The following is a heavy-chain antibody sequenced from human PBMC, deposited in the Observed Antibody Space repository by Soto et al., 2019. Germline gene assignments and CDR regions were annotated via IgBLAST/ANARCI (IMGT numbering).Heavy chain of an antibody. CDR2: IYYSGST. J-gene: IGHJ6*02. CDR1: GGSISSSSYY. V-gene: IGHV4-39*01. CDR3: ARQSYEAAVNYYYGIDV. Sequence: SETLSLTCTVSGGSISSSSYYWGWIRQPPGKGLEWIGSIYYSGSTYYNPSLKSRVTISVDTSKNQFSLKLSSVTAADTAVYYCARQSYEAAVNYYYGIDVWGQGTTVTVSS. D-gene: IGHD1-26*01.